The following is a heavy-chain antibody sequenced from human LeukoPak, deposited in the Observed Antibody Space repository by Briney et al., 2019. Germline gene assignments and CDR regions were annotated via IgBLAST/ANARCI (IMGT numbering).Heavy chain of an antibody. J-gene: IGHJ3*02. CDR1: GVSISSYY. CDR3: ARAEVQLERRGAFDI. V-gene: IGHV4-4*07. Sequence: YPSETLSLTCTVSGVSISSYYWSWIRQPAGKGLEWIGRIYTSGSTNYNPSLKNRVTMSVDTSKNQFSLKLSSVTAADTAVYYCARAEVQLERRGAFDIWGQGTMVTVSS. D-gene: IGHD1-1*01. CDR2: IYTSGST.